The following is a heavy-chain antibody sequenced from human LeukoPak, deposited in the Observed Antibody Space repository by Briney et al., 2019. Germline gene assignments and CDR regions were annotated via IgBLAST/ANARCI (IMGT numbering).Heavy chain of an antibody. D-gene: IGHD6-13*01. CDR3: ASHSSSWYWNAFDI. Sequence: ASVKVSCKASGYTFTGYYMHWVRQAPGQGLEWMGWINPNSGGTNYAQKFQGRVTMTRDTSISTAYMELCRLRSDDTAVYYCASHSSSWYWNAFDIWGQGTMVTVSS. CDR1: GYTFTGYY. V-gene: IGHV1-2*02. J-gene: IGHJ3*02. CDR2: INPNSGGT.